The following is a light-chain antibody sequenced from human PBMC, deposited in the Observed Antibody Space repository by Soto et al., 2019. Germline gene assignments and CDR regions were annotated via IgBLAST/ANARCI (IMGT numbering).Light chain of an antibody. V-gene: IGKV3-11*01. CDR2: DAS. CDR3: QQSTNWPPAIT. J-gene: IGKJ5*01. CDR1: QSVSNY. Sequence: EIVLTQSPATLSLSPGERATLSCKASQSVSNYLAWYQQKPGQSPRLLIYDASNRATGIPARFSGSGSGTDFTLTISSLESEDFAIYYCQQSTNWPPAITFGQGTRLEIK.